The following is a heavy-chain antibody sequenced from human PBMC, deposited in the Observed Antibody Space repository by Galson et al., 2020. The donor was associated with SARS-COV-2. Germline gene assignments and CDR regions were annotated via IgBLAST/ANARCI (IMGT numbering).Heavy chain of an antibody. Sequence: GGSLRLSCVASGFTVSSSYMTWVRQAPGKGLEWVSVLYRDETTYSGETTYYADAVKGRFTISRDKSKNTLYLQMTTVRADDTAVYYCTRGDGHYTPNDSWGQGTLVTVSS. CDR2: LYRDETTYSGETT. CDR3: TRGDGHYTPNDS. J-gene: IGHJ4*02. V-gene: IGHV3-53*01. D-gene: IGHD3-16*01. CDR1: GFTVSSSY.